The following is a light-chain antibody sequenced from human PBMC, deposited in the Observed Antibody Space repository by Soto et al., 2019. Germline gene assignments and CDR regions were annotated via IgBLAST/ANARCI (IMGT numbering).Light chain of an antibody. Sequence: DILMSQSPSALSASVGDRVTITCRACQSIISWLAWYQQKPGKAPRLLIYDASYLERGVPSRFSGSGSGTEFTLTISDLQPDDLGTYYCQQYNNFWTFGPGTKVEI. V-gene: IGKV1-5*01. CDR1: QSIISW. CDR3: QQYNNFWT. J-gene: IGKJ1*01. CDR2: DAS.